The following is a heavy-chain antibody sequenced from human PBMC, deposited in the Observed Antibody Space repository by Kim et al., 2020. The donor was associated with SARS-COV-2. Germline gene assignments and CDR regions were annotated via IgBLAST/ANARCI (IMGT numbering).Heavy chain of an antibody. CDR3: ARDRARQWLGGYYYYYGMDV. CDR1: GFTFSDYY. J-gene: IGHJ6*02. V-gene: IGHV3-11*06. Sequence: LSLTCAASGFTFSDYYMSWIRQAPGKGLEWVSYISSSSSYTNYADSVKGRFTISRDNAKNSLYLQMNSLRAEDTAVYYCARDRARQWLGGYYYYYGMDVWGQGTTVTVSS. D-gene: IGHD6-19*01. CDR2: ISSSSSYT.